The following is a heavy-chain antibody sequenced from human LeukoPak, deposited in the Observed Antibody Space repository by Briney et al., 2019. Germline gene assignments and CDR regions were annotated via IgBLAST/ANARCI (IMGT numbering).Heavy chain of an antibody. V-gene: IGHV4-59*08. CDR1: GGSISSYY. J-gene: IGHJ4*02. Sequence: SETLSLTCTVSGGSISSYYWSRIRQPPGKGLEWIGHIFYSGTTNYNPSLKSRVTISIDASKNQFSLELSSVTAADTAVYYCARLTSGTHPNFDYWGQGTLVTVSS. D-gene: IGHD3-10*01. CDR2: IFYSGTT. CDR3: ARLTSGTHPNFDY.